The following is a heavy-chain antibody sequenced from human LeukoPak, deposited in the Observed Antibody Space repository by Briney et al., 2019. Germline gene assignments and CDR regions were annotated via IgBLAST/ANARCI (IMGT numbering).Heavy chain of an antibody. CDR2: IYYTGST. J-gene: IGHJ4*02. Sequence: SETLSLTCTVSGGSISSYYWSWIRQPPGKGLEWIGYIYYTGSTNYNPSLKSRVTISVDTSTNQFSLRLSSVTAADTAVYYCARTLDSSGYYFDYWGQGTLVTVSS. V-gene: IGHV4-59*12. CDR3: ARTLDSSGYYFDY. D-gene: IGHD3-22*01. CDR1: GGSISSYY.